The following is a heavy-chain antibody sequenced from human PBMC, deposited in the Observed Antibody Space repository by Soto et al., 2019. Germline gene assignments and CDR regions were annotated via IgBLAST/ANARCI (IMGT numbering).Heavy chain of an antibody. CDR3: TTVPPYCSSTSCYPYFDY. CDR2: IKSKTDGGAT. CDR1: GFTFSNAW. J-gene: IGHJ4*02. Sequence: GGSLRLSCAASGFTFSNAWMNWVRQAPGKGLEWVGRIKSKTDGGATDYAAPVKGRFTISIDDSNNTLYLQMNSLKTEDTAVYYCTTVPPYCSSTSCYPYFDYWGQGTLVTVSS. D-gene: IGHD2-2*01. V-gene: IGHV3-15*07.